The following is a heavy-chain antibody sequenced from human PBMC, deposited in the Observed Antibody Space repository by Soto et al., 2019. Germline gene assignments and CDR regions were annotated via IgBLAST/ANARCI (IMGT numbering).Heavy chain of an antibody. CDR1: DSSFSTSW. CDR3: ATHNYYTFEY. D-gene: IGHD3-22*01. CDR2: IGPTGNHI. Sequence: EVQLVESGGGLVQPGRSLRLSCTASDSSFSTSWMTWIRQTPGKGLEWLAQIGPTGNHIYYVDSVKGRFTISRDNSKNSVWLQMDSLRAEDTALYYCATHNYYTFEYWGQGTLVTVSS. J-gene: IGHJ4*02. V-gene: IGHV3-7*01.